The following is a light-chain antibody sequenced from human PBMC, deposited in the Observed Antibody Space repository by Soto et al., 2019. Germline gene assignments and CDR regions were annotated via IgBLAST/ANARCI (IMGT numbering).Light chain of an antibody. J-gene: IGKJ4*01. CDR3: QQSHSTPLT. CDR1: QNIDTY. V-gene: IGKV1-39*01. Sequence: DIQLTQSPSSLSASVGDRVTITCRTSQNIDTYLNWYHQKPGQAPKLLIYAASSLQNGVPVRFRGRGSGTGFTLTISGLQPEDFGTYYCQQSHSTPLTFGGGTKVEVQ. CDR2: AAS.